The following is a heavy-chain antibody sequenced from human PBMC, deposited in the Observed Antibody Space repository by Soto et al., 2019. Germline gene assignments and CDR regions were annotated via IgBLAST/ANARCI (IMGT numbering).Heavy chain of an antibody. CDR3: ARTEIIAIFGVVVYGFDP. CDR1: GYTFTSYD. CDR2: MNPNSGNT. J-gene: IGHJ5*02. Sequence: QVQLVQSGAEVKKPGASVKVSCKASGYTFTSYDINWVRQATGQGLEWMGWMNPNSGNTGYAQKFQGRVTMTRNTSISTAYIELSSLRSEDTAVYYCARTEIIAIFGVVVYGFDPWGQGTLVTVSS. D-gene: IGHD3-3*01. V-gene: IGHV1-8*01.